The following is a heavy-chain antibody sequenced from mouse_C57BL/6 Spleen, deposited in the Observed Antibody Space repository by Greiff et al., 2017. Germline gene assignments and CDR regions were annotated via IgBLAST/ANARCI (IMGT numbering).Heavy chain of an antibody. CDR3: ASVYYDYDVGFAY. J-gene: IGHJ3*01. CDR1: GFNIKDYY. V-gene: IGHV14-2*01. D-gene: IGHD2-4*01. Sequence: VQLQQSGAELVKPGASVKLSCTASGFNIKDYYMHWVQQRTEKGLEWIGRIDPEDGETKYATKFQGKATITADPSSNTAYLQLSSLTSEDTAVYYCASVYYDYDVGFAYWGQGTLVTVSA. CDR2: IDPEDGET.